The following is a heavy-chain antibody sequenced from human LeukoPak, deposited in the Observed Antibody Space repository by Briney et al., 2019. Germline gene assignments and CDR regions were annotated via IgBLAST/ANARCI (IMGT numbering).Heavy chain of an antibody. D-gene: IGHD6-13*01. V-gene: IGHV1-46*01. CDR2: INPSGGST. CDR3: ARDSRSSSWSTHDAFDI. CDR1: GYTFTSYY. J-gene: IGHJ3*02. Sequence: ASVKVSCKASGYTFTSYYMHWVRQAPGQGLEWMGIINPSGGSTSYAQKFQGRVTMTRDMSTSTVYMELSSLRSEDTAVYYCARDSRSSSWSTHDAFDIWGQGTMVTVSS.